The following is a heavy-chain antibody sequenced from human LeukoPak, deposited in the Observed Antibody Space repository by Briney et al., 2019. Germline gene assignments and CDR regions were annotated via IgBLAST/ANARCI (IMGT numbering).Heavy chain of an antibody. D-gene: IGHD1-26*01. V-gene: IGHV3-23*01. CDR2: ISGSGGST. Sequence: GGSLRLSCAASGLIFSSYAMSWVRQAPGKGLEWVSAISGSGGSTYYADSVKGRFTIPRDNSKNTLYLQMNSLRAEDTAVYYCAKDVVGAINYFDYWGREPWSPSPQ. CDR1: GLIFSSYA. CDR3: AKDVVGAINYFDY. J-gene: IGHJ4*02.